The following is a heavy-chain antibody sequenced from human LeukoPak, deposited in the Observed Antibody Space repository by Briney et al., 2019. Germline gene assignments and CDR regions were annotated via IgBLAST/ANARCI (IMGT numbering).Heavy chain of an antibody. CDR1: GFTFSSYS. V-gene: IGHV3-21*01. J-gene: IGHJ4*02. Sequence: GGSLRLSCAASGFTFSSYSMNWVRQAPGKGLEWVSSISSSSSYIYYADSVKGRFTISRDNAKNSLYLQMNSLRAEDTAVYYCARGCSSTSCFDYWGQGTLVTVSS. D-gene: IGHD2-2*01. CDR2: ISSSSSYI. CDR3: ARGCSSTSCFDY.